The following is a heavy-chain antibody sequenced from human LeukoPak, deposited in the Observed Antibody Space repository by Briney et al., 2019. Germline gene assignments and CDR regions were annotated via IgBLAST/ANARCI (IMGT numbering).Heavy chain of an antibody. V-gene: IGHV4-59*01. CDR3: ARGRVSSSTWYSTYYYYFYMDV. CDR1: GGSISSYY. CDR2: IYDSGST. Sequence: ASETLSLTCTVSGGSISSYYWSWIRQPPGKGLEWIGFIYDSGSTNYNPSLKSRVTISVDTSKNQFSLKLRSVTAADTAVYFCARGRVSSSTWYSTYYYYFYMDVWGKGTTVTVSS. J-gene: IGHJ6*03. D-gene: IGHD1-1*01.